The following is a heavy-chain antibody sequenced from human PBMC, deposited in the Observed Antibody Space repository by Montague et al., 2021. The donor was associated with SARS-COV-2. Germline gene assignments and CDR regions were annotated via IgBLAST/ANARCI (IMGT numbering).Heavy chain of an antibody. CDR1: GGSIDNYF. CDR2: NNNRGNT. Sequence: SETLSLTCTASGGSIDNYFWTWTSYPKGKRLQWTGDNNNRGNTNYNLTLKTRVTMSGDKSNNQFSLKLSSVTAADTAMYYCALSLRYFDWADAFDVWGQGTMV. V-gene: IGHV4-59*13. D-gene: IGHD3-9*01. J-gene: IGHJ3*01. CDR3: ALSLRYFDWADAFDV.